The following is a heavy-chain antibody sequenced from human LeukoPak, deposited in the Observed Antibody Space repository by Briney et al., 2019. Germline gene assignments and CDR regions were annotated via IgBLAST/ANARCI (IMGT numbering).Heavy chain of an antibody. CDR2: IYYSGST. Sequence: PSETLSLTCTVSGGSISSYYWSGIRQPPGKGLEWIGYIYYSGSTNYNPSLKSRVTISVDTSKNQFSLKLSSVTAADTAVYYCARDGRGDDYGDYYFDYWGQGTLVTASS. V-gene: IGHV4-59*01. D-gene: IGHD4-17*01. CDR1: GGSISSYY. J-gene: IGHJ4*02. CDR3: ARDGRGDDYGDYYFDY.